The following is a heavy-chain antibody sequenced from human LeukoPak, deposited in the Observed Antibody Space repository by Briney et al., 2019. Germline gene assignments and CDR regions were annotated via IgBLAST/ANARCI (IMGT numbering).Heavy chain of an antibody. CDR3: AKDMRPSPSGLVIDY. Sequence: GGSLRLSCAASGFTFDDYAMHWVRQAPGKGLEWVSGISWNSGSIGYADSVKGRFTISRDNAKNSLYLQMNSLRAEDMALYYWAKDMRPSPSGLVIDYWGQGTLVTVSS. D-gene: IGHD3-9*01. CDR2: ISWNSGSI. J-gene: IGHJ4*02. CDR1: GFTFDDYA. V-gene: IGHV3-9*03.